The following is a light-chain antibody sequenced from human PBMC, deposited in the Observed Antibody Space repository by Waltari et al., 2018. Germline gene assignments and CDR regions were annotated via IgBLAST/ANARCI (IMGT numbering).Light chain of an antibody. Sequence: QSVLTQPPSVSGAPGQSITISCTGSSSNIGAGYDVHWYQHLPGTAPKLLIYGHNNRPSGVHDRFSGSKSGTSASLAITGLQAEDEADYYCQSYDSSVSAWVFGGGTKLTVV. CDR2: GHN. J-gene: IGLJ3*02. CDR1: SSNIGAGYD. V-gene: IGLV1-40*01. CDR3: QSYDSSVSAWV.